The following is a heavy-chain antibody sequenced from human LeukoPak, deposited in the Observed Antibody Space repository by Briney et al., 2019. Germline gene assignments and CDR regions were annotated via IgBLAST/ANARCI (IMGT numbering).Heavy chain of an antibody. V-gene: IGHV1-18*01. CDR1: GYAFSNYG. Sequence: ASVKVSCKASGYAFSNYGITWMRQAPGQGLEWMGWISAYTGNTGFAQKFQGRVTMTTDTSTSTAYMELRSLRSDDTAVYYCTRGFDYGGPDYWGRGTLVTVSS. CDR3: TRGFDYGGPDY. CDR2: ISAYTGNT. D-gene: IGHD4-23*01. J-gene: IGHJ4*02.